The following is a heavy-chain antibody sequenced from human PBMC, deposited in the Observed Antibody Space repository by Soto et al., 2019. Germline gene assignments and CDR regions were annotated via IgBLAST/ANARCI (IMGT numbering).Heavy chain of an antibody. D-gene: IGHD3-16*01. CDR3: ERQCFWGIAWQDYCDF. J-gene: IGHJ4*02. Sequence: QLQLQESGPGLVKTSETLSLTCTVSGASITSNGYYWGWIRQPPGKGLEWIGSIYYRGTTYYNPSLKSRLTMSVGTSRKQFSLRLSSVTAADAAGYCWERQCFWGIAWQDYCDFWGQGTLVTVSS. CDR2: IYYRGTT. V-gene: IGHV4-39*01. CDR1: GASITSNGYY.